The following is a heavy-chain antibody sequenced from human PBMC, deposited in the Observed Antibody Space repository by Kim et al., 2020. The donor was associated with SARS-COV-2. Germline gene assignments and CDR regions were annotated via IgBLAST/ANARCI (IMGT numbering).Heavy chain of an antibody. CDR3: ARVVVPAARSAGYYYYMDV. CDR2: INHSGST. Sequence: SETLSLTCAVYGGSFSGYYWSWIRQPPGKGLEWIGEINHSGSTNYNPSLKSRVTISVDTSKNQFSLKLSSVTAADTAVYYCARVVVPAARSAGYYYYMDVWGKGTTVTVTS. D-gene: IGHD2-2*01. J-gene: IGHJ6*03. V-gene: IGHV4-34*01. CDR1: GGSFSGYY.